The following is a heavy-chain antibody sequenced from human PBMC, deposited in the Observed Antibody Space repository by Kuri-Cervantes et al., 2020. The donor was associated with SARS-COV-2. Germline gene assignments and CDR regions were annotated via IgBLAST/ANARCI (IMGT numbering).Heavy chain of an antibody. CDR2: IYSGGST. CDR3: ASGILYRWEGYFDY. D-gene: IGHD2-15*01. V-gene: IGHV3-53*01. CDR1: GFTVSSNY. Sequence: GESLKISCAASGFTVSSNYMSWVRHAPGKGLEWVSVIYSGGSTYYADSVKGRFTISRDNSKNTLYLQMNSLRAEDTAVYYCASGILYRWEGYFDYWGQGALVTVSS. J-gene: IGHJ4*02.